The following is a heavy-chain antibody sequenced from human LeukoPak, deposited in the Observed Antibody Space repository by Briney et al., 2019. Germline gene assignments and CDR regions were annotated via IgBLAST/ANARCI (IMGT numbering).Heavy chain of an antibody. J-gene: IGHJ4*02. CDR2: INPNSGGT. D-gene: IGHD2-2*01. Sequence: ASVKVSCKASGYTFTGYYMHWVRQAPGQGLEWMGWINPNSGGTNYAQKFQGRVTMTRDTSISTAYMELSRLRSDDTAVYYCARGYCSSTSCYWCFDYWGQGTLVTVSS. CDR1: GYTFTGYY. V-gene: IGHV1-2*02. CDR3: ARGYCSSTSCYWCFDY.